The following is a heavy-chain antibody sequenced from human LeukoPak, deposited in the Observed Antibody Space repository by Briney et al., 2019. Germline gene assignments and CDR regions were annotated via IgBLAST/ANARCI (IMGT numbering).Heavy chain of an antibody. CDR3: ASRTPSGSVDY. CDR2: IYHSGST. V-gene: IGHV4-38-2*01. CDR1: GYSITSGYY. D-gene: IGHD6-19*01. J-gene: IGHJ4*02. Sequence: PETLSLTCAVSGYSITSGYYWAWIRQPPGKGLEWIGNIYHSGSTYYNASLKSRVTISVDTSKNQFSLKLSSVTAADTAVYYCASRTPSGSVDYWGQGTLVTVSS.